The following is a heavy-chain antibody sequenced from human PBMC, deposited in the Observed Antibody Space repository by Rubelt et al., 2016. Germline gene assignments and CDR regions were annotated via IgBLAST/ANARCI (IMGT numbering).Heavy chain of an antibody. D-gene: IGHD6-19*01. CDR3: ANEELSSGWYVY. CDR2: IRYDGSNK. J-gene: IGHJ4*02. CDR1: GFTFSSYG. Sequence: GGGVVQPGGSLRLSCAASGFTFSSYGMHWVRQAPGKGLEWVAFIRYDGSNKYYADSVKGRFTISRDNSKNTLYLQMNSLSAEDTAVYYCANEELSSGWYVYWGQGTLVTVSS. V-gene: IGHV3-30*02.